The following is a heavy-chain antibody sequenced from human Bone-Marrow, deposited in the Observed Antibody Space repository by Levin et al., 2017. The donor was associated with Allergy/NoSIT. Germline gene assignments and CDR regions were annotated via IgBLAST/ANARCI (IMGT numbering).Heavy chain of an antibody. CDR1: GFPFSNYA. D-gene: IGHD3-3*01. Sequence: GGSLRLSCAASGFPFSNYAMTWVRQAPGKGLEWVSAISGSAGTTYYADSVKGRFTISRDNSKNTLYLQMNSLRAEDTAVYYCATVYTSFLSGYSDYWGQGTLVTVSS. V-gene: IGHV3-23*01. CDR2: ISGSAGTT. CDR3: ATVYTSFLSGYSDY. J-gene: IGHJ4*02.